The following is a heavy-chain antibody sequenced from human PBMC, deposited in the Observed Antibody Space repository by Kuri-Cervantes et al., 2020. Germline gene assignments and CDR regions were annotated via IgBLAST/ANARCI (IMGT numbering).Heavy chain of an antibody. CDR1: GYTFTSYY. Sequence: ASVKVSCKASGYTFTSYYMHWVRQAPGQGLEWMGIINPSGGSTSYAQKFQGRVTMTRDTSTSTVYMELSSLRSEDTAVYYCARAEAVTMVQGVIGFSVDYWGQGTLVTVSS. J-gene: IGHJ4*02. V-gene: IGHV1-46*01. D-gene: IGHD3-10*01. CDR3: ARAEAVTMVQGVIGFSVDY. CDR2: INPSGGST.